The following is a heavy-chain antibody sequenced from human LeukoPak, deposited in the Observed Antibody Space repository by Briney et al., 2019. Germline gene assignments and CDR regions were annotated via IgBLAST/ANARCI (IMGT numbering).Heavy chain of an antibody. CDR3: ARAPRITMVRGPNWFDP. CDR2: INHSGST. V-gene: IGHV4-34*01. J-gene: IGHJ5*02. CDR1: GVSFSGYY. D-gene: IGHD3-10*01. Sequence: PSETLSLTCAVYGVSFSGYYWSWIRQPPGKGLEWIGEINHSGSTNYNPSLKSRVTISVDTSKNQFSLKLSSVTAADTAVYYCARAPRITMVRGPNWFDPWGQGTLVTVSS.